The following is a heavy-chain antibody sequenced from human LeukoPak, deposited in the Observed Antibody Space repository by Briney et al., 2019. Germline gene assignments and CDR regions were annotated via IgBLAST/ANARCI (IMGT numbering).Heavy chain of an antibody. CDR3: VKDIACGECYEDDY. D-gene: IGHD2-21*01. J-gene: IGHJ4*02. CDR2: ISGDGRTT. CDR1: GFTFHEST. V-gene: IGHV3-43*02. Sequence: GGSLRLSCAAAGFTFHESTLHWVRHRPGKGLEWVSLISGDGRTTLYGDSVKGRFTVSRDNSKFALYLQMNSLGPEDSALYYCVKDIACGECYEDDYWGQGTLVTVAS.